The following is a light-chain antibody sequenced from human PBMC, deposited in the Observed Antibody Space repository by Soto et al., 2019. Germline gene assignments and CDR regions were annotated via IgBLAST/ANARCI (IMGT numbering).Light chain of an antibody. J-gene: IGKJ5*01. Sequence: EIVLTQSPGTLSLSPGERATPSCRASQSVSSSYLAWYQQKPGQAPRLLIYGASSRATGIPDRFSGSGSGTDFTLTISRLEPEDFAVYYCQQYATITFGQGTRLEIK. CDR1: QSVSSSY. V-gene: IGKV3-20*01. CDR3: QQYATIT. CDR2: GAS.